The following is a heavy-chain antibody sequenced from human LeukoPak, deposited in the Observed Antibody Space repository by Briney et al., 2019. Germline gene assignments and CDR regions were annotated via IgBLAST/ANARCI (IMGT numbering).Heavy chain of an antibody. CDR2: ISGSGGST. Sequence: GGSLRLSCAASGFSLSNYAMTWVRQAPGKGLEWVSGISGSGGSTYYADSVKGRFTISRDNSKNTLYLQMNSLRAEDTAVYYCARGYSGGWWGHYFDYWGQGTLVTVSS. D-gene: IGHD6-19*01. CDR1: GFSLSNYA. CDR3: ARGYSGGWWGHYFDY. V-gene: IGHV3-23*01. J-gene: IGHJ4*02.